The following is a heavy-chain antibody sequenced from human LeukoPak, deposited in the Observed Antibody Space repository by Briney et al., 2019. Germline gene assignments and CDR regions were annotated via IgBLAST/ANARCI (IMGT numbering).Heavy chain of an antibody. CDR3: ARRFYYAMDV. CDR1: GYSFTGYF. Sequence: SGYSFTGYFMQWVRQAPGQGREWMGWINPNSGDTNYAQKFQGRVTMTRDKAISTAYMELSRLRSDDAAVYYCARRFYYAMDVWGQGTTVTVSS. V-gene: IGHV1-2*02. J-gene: IGHJ6*02. D-gene: IGHD3-16*01. CDR2: INPNSGDT.